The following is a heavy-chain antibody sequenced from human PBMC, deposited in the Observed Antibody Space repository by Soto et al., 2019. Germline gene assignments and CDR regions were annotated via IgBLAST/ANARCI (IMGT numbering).Heavy chain of an antibody. CDR1: GGTFSSYA. CDR3: ARARSEVTTADYYFDY. J-gene: IGHJ4*02. CDR2: IIPIFGTA. D-gene: IGHD4-17*01. V-gene: IGHV1-69*13. Sequence: ASVKVSCKASGGTFSSYAISWVRQAPGQGLEWMGGIIPIFGTANYAQKFQGRVTITADESTSTAYMELSSLRSEDTAVYYCARARSEVTTADYYFDYWGQGTLVTV.